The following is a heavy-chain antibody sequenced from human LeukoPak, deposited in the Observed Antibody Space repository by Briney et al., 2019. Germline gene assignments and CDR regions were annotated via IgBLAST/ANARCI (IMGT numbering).Heavy chain of an antibody. J-gene: IGHJ4*02. CDR1: GYTLTTYG. CDR2: INAGNGNT. V-gene: IGHV1-3*01. D-gene: IGHD3-22*01. Sequence: ASVKVYCKASGYTLTTYGITWVRQAPGQRLEWMGWINAGNGNTKYSQKFQGRVTITRDTSASTAYMELSSLRSEDTAVYYCARGPLGGGDSSGYFDYWGQGTLVTVSS. CDR3: ARGPLGGGDSSGYFDY.